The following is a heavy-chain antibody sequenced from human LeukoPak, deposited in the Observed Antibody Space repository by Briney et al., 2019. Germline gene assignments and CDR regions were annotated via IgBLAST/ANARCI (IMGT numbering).Heavy chain of an antibody. CDR1: GFNFRNYA. J-gene: IGHJ4*02. Sequence: GGSLRLSCAASGFNFRNYAMNWVRQAPGKGLEWVSAVTGSGGTTYYADSVKGRFTISRDNSINTLYLQMNSLRAEDTAVYCCTRTFYLDSSSYFYFWGLGTLVTVSS. CDR3: TRTFYLDSSSYFYF. V-gene: IGHV3-23*01. CDR2: VTGSGGTT. D-gene: IGHD3-22*01.